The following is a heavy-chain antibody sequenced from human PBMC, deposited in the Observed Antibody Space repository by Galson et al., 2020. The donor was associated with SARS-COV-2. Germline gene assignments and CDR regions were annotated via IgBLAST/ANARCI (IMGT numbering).Heavy chain of an antibody. CDR2: ISYEGSNK. CDR3: AREAGGGDGWFDP. J-gene: IGHJ5*02. D-gene: IGHD2-21*01. V-gene: IGHV3-30-3*01. CDR1: GFTFSSYA. Sequence: GGSLRLSCAASGFTFSSYAMHWVRQAPGKGLEWVAVISYEGSNKYYADSVKGRFTISRDNSKNTLYLQMNSLRAEDTAVYYCAREAGGGDGWFDPWGQGTLVTVSS.